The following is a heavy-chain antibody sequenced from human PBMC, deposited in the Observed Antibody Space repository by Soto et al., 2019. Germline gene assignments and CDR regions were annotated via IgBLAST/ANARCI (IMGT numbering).Heavy chain of an antibody. D-gene: IGHD2-15*01. CDR1: GGSISSYY. CDR2: IYYSGST. Sequence: QVQLQESGPGLVKPSETLSLTCTVSGGSISSYYWSWIRQPPGKGLEWIGYIYYSGSTNYNPSLKSAVTISGDTSKNQFSLELSSVTAADTAVYYCARGGGDCSGGSCYASPFDYWGQGTLVTVSS. V-gene: IGHV4-59*01. J-gene: IGHJ4*02. CDR3: ARGGGDCSGGSCYASPFDY.